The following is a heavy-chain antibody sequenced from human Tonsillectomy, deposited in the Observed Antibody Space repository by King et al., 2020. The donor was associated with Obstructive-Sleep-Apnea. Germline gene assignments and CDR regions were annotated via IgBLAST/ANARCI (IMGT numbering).Heavy chain of an antibody. Sequence: VQLVESGGGLVQPGRSLRLSCAVSGFTFDDYAMHWVRQAPGKGLEWVSGISWNSGTIGYVDSVKGRFTISRDNAKNSLYLQMNSLRAEDTALYYWVKGDYGSGQSGGDVWGQGTTVTVSS. V-gene: IGHV3-9*01. CDR3: VKGDYGSGQSGGDV. CDR2: ISWNSGTI. J-gene: IGHJ6*02. CDR1: GFTFDDYA. D-gene: IGHD3-10*01.